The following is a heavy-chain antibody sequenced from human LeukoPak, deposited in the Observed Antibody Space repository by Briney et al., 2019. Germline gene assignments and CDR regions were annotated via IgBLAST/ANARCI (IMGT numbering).Heavy chain of an antibody. CDR1: NYMFTRYG. V-gene: IGHV1-18*01. Sequence: GASVKVSCRATNYMFTRYGMSWVRQAPGQGLEWVGWISGSTGNTNYAQKFQGRVTMSTDTSTSTTYMELRNLKFDDTAVYYCARSGRGTYYYFDLWGQGTRVSVS. J-gene: IGHJ4*02. CDR3: ARSGRGTYYYFDL. CDR2: ISGSTGNT. D-gene: IGHD1-26*01.